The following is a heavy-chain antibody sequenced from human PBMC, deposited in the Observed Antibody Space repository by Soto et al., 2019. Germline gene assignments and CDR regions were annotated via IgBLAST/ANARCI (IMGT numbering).Heavy chain of an antibody. V-gene: IGHV3-30*18. D-gene: IGHD1-26*01. J-gene: IGHJ2*01. CDR1: GFTFSSYG. Sequence: QVQLVESGGGVVQPGRSLRLSCAASGFTFSSYGMHWVRQAPGKGLEWVAVISYDGSNKYYADSVKGRFTISRDNSKNTLYLQMSSLGAEDTAVYYCANDPYSGSYSYFGYFDLWGRGTLVTVSS. CDR2: ISYDGSNK. CDR3: ANDPYSGSYSYFGYFDL.